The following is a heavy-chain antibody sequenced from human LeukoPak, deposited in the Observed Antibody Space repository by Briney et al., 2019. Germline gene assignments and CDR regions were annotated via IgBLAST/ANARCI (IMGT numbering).Heavy chain of an antibody. V-gene: IGHV1-69*01. CDR2: IIPIFGTA. D-gene: IGHD2-2*01. J-gene: IGHJ1*01. CDR3: ARDHCSSTSCYLYFQH. CDR1: GGTFSSYA. Sequence: SVNVSCKASGGTFSSYAISWVRQAPGQGLEWMGGIIPIFGTANYAQKCQGRVTITADESTSTAYMELSSLRSEDTAVYYCARDHCSSTSCYLYFQHWGQGTLVTVSS.